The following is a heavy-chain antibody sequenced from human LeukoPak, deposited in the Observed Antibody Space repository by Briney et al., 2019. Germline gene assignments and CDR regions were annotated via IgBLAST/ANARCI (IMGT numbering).Heavy chain of an antibody. CDR1: GGSFSGYY. CDR2: IYHSGST. J-gene: IGHJ3*02. V-gene: IGHV4-34*01. D-gene: IGHD3-22*01. Sequence: SETLSLTCAVYGGSFSGYYWSWIRQPPGKGLEWIESIYHSGSTYYNPSLKSRVTISVDTSKNQFSLKLSSVTAADTAVYYCASLYYYDSSGYYYIYGAFDIWGQGTMVTVSS. CDR3: ASLYYYDSSGYYYIYGAFDI.